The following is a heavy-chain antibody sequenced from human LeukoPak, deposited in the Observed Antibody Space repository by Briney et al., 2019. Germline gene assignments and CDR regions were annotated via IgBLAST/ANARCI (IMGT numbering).Heavy chain of an antibody. CDR3: VRAMVRGVPLVVDP. CDR2: ISSSGSTI. Sequence: PGGSLRLSCAASGFTFSDYYMSWIRQAPGKGLEWVSYISSSGSTIYYADSVKGRFTISRDNAKNSLYLQMNSLRAEDTAVYYCVRAMVRGVPLVVDPWGQGTLVTVSS. V-gene: IGHV3-11*01. D-gene: IGHD3-10*01. J-gene: IGHJ5*02. CDR1: GFTFSDYY.